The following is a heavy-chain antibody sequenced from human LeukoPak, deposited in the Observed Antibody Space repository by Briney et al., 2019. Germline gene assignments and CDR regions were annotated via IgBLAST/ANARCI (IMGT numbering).Heavy chain of an antibody. CDR2: ISSSGSTI. CDR3: ARDKVVIRAFDI. V-gene: IGHV3-48*03. J-gene: IGHJ3*02. D-gene: IGHD3-22*01. CDR1: GFTFSSYE. Sequence: PGGSLRLSCAASGFTFSSYEMNWVRQAPGKGLEWVSYISSSGSTIYYADSAKGRFTISRDNAKNSLYLQMNSLRAEDTAVYYCARDKVVIRAFDIWGQGTMVTVSS.